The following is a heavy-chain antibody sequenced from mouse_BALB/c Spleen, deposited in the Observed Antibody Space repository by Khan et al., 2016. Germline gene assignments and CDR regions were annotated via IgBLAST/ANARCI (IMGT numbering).Heavy chain of an antibody. Sequence: VQLQEAGPGLVAPSQSLSITCTVSGFSLTGYGVNWVRQPPGKGLEWLGKIWGDGRTDYNSALKSRVSISKDNSKSQVFLKMNRLQTDDTANYYCSSDDDGFAYWGQGTLVIVSA. J-gene: IGHJ3*01. CDR3: SSDDDGFAY. D-gene: IGHD2-12*01. CDR1: GFSLTGYG. V-gene: IGHV2-6-7*01. CDR2: IWGDGRT.